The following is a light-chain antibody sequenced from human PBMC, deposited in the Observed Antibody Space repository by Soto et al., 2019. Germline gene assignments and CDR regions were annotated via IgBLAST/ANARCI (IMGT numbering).Light chain of an antibody. CDR1: RPVVRQY. CDR2: DAV. CDR3: QQNGRSPT. V-gene: IGKV3-20*01. J-gene: IGKJ3*01. Sequence: EIVLTQSPDALSLSPGARVSLSCRASRPVVRQYIAWYHQKPGQAPRLLIHDAVSRATGSPGRFSGSGSGAGTDFTLVMSRLEPEDCGVYYWQQNGRSPTFGPGTKVEVK.